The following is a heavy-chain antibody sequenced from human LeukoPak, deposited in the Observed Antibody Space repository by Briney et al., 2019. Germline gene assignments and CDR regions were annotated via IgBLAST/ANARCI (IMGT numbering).Heavy chain of an antibody. CDR1: GVSIRSHY. V-gene: IGHV4-59*11. CDR2: ISYSGST. CDR3: ARDGEGDEGWDY. Sequence: MSSETLSLTCTVSGVSIRSHYWIWIRQPPGKGLESIGHISYSGSTNYKPSLTCRVTISVATSKNQFSLRLSSVTAADTAVYYCARDGEGDEGWDYWGRGTLVTVSS. D-gene: IGHD7-27*01. J-gene: IGHJ4*02.